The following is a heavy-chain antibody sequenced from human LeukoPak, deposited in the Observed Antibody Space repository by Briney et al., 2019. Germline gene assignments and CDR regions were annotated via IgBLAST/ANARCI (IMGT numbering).Heavy chain of an antibody. CDR2: ISGSGYTT. J-gene: IGHJ5*02. V-gene: IGHV3-23*01. CDR1: GFTFRTYG. Sequence: GGSLRLSCAASGFTFRTYGMSWVRQAPGKGLEWVSSISGSGYTTYYADSVKGRFTISRDNSNNALYLQVDSLRAEDTAVYYCAKDYEPLVGVHRWGDWFDPWGQGTLVTVSS. CDR3: AKDYEPLVGVHRWGDWFDP. D-gene: IGHD1-26*01.